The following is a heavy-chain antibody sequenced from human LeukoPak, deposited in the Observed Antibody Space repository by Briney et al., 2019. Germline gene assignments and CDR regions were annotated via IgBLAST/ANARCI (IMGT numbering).Heavy chain of an antibody. J-gene: IGHJ4*02. CDR3: VLGRRIQLWSPFDY. D-gene: IGHD5-18*01. CDR1: GYTLTELS. Sequence: VASVKVSCKVSGYTLTELSMHWVRQAPGKGLEWMGIINPSGGSTSYAQKFQGRVTMTRDTSTSTVYMELSSLRSEDTAVYYCVLGRRIQLWSPFDYWGQGTLVTVSS. V-gene: IGHV1-46*01. CDR2: INPSGGST.